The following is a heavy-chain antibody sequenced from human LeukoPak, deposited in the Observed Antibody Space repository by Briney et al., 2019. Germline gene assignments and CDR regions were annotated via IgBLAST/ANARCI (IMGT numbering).Heavy chain of an antibody. CDR1: GGSISSSSYY. CDR2: IYYSGST. D-gene: IGHD3-10*01. CDR3: ARQSMVRGVIGGGWFDP. V-gene: IGHV4-39*01. Sequence: PSETLSLTCTVSGGSISSSSYYWGWIRQPPGKGLEWIGSIYYSGSTYYNPSLKSRVTISVDTSKNQFSLKLSSVTAADTAVYYCARQSMVRGVIGGGWFDPWGQGNLVTVSS. J-gene: IGHJ5*02.